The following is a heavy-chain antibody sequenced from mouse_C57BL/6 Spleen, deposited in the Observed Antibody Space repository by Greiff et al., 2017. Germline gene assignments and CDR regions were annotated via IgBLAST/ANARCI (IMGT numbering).Heavy chain of an antibody. Sequence: QVQLQQPGAELVKPGASVKMSCKASGYTFTSYWITWVKQRPGQGLEWIGDIYPGSGSTNYNEKFKSKATLTVDTSSSTAYMQLSSLTSEDSAVYCCARGGGNYRQEGYFDVWGTGTTVTVSS. CDR2: IYPGSGST. D-gene: IGHD2-1*01. J-gene: IGHJ1*03. CDR3: ARGGGNYRQEGYFDV. CDR1: GYTFTSYW. V-gene: IGHV1-55*01.